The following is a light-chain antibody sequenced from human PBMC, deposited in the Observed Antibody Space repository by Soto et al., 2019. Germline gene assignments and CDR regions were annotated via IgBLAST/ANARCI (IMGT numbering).Light chain of an antibody. CDR1: QSIRSNY. CDR2: GAS. V-gene: IGKV3-20*01. J-gene: IGKJ1*01. Sequence: EIVLTQSPGTLSLSPGERATLSCRASQSIRSNYVDWYQQKPGQGPRLLIYGASSRATGIPDRFSGSGSGTDFTLILCRLEPEDFGMYYCEQYGSSPRTFGQGTKVDIK. CDR3: EQYGSSPRT.